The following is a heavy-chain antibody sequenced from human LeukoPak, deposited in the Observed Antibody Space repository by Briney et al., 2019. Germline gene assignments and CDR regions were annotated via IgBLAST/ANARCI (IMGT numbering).Heavy chain of an antibody. J-gene: IGHJ4*02. D-gene: IGHD4-23*01. CDR3: ASLTTVAEMGGYFDY. CDR1: GYSFTSHW. Sequence: GESLKISCQGSGYSFTSHWITWVRQMPGKGLEWMGWIAPSDSYTNYSPSFQGHVTISADKSISTAYLQWSSLNASDTAMYYCASLTTVAEMGGYFDYWGQGTLVTVSS. V-gene: IGHV5-10-1*01. CDR2: IAPSDSYT.